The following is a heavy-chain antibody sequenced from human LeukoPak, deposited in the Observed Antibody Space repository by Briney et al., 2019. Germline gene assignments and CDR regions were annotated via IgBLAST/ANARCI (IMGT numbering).Heavy chain of an antibody. CDR3: AKGGSCSSTSCYNGVDY. Sequence: SLRLSCAASGFTFDDYAMHWVRQAPGKGLEWVSGISWNSGSIGYADSVKGRFTISRDNAKNSLYLQMNSLRAEDTALYYCAKGGSCSSTSCYNGVDYWGQGALVTVSS. V-gene: IGHV3-9*01. J-gene: IGHJ4*02. D-gene: IGHD2-2*02. CDR1: GFTFDDYA. CDR2: ISWNSGSI.